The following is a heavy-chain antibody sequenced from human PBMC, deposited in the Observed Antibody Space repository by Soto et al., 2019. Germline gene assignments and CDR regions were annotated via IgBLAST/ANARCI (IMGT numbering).Heavy chain of an antibody. CDR3: ARQIYDSDTGPNFQYYFDS. D-gene: IGHD3-22*01. CDR2: IDPSDSQT. V-gene: IGHV5-10-1*01. J-gene: IGHJ4*02. CDR1: GYSFAGYW. Sequence: ESLKISCKGSGYSFAGYWVTWVRQKPGKGLEWMGRIDPSDSQTYYSPSFRGHVTISVTKSITTVFLQWSSLRASDTAMYYCARQIYDSDTGPNFQYYFDSWGQGTPVTVSS.